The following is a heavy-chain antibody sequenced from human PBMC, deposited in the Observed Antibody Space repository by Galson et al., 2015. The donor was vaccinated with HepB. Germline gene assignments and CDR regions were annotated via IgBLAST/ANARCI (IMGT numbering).Heavy chain of an antibody. CDR1: GFTFSNYG. CDR3: AKDPYLYNPLAGTTAGFDY. CDR2: ISYDGSNK. J-gene: IGHJ4*02. Sequence: SLRLSCAASGFTFSNYGMHWVRRAPGKGLEWVAVISYDGSNKYYADSVKGRFTISRDNSKNTLYLQMNSLRAEDTALYYCAKDPYLYNPLAGTTAGFDYWGQGTLVTVSS. D-gene: IGHD6-19*01. V-gene: IGHV3-30*18.